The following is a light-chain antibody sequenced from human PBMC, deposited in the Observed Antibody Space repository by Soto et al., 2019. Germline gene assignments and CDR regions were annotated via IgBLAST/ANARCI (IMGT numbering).Light chain of an antibody. CDR2: EVN. V-gene: IGLV2-8*01. CDR1: SSDVGGYNY. Sequence: QSVLTQPPSASGSPGQSVAISCTGTSSDVGGYNYVSWYQQHPGKAPKLMIYEVNKRPSGVPDRFSGSKSGNTASLTVSGLQAGDEADYYCSSYAGSTNVFGPGTKLTAL. J-gene: IGLJ1*01. CDR3: SSYAGSTNV.